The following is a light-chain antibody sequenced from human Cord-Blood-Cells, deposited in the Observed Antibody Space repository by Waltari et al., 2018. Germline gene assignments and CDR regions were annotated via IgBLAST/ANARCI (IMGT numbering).Light chain of an antibody. CDR3: EQSYSTPHS. CDR2: AAS. V-gene: IGKV1-39*01. Sequence: DIQMTHSPSYLSASVGHTVTLTCRASQSISRYLNGYQQKPGQAPKLLIYAASSLKSGVPLRFSGSGSGTDFTLTISSLQPEDFANYYGEQSYSTPHSFGQGTKLEIK. CDR1: QSISRY. J-gene: IGKJ2*03.